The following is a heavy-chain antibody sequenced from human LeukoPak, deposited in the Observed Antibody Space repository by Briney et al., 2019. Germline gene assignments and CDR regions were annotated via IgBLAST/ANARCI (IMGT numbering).Heavy chain of an antibody. D-gene: IGHD3-10*02. Sequence: GGSLRLSCATSGFNFDRYTIHWVRQAPGKGLEWVSLAGWAGGTTFYSDSVRGRFTISRDSGRKSVYLQMNSLTTDDTAFYFCAKELDTMSFDYWGQGALVTVSS. CDR3: AKELDTMSFDY. CDR1: GFNFDRYT. V-gene: IGHV3-43*01. CDR2: AGWAGGTT. J-gene: IGHJ4*02.